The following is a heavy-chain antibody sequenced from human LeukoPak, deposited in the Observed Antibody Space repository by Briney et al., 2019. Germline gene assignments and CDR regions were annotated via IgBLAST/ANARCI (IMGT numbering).Heavy chain of an antibody. CDR1: GYSISSGYY. CDR3: ARVGGFGELSYYFDY. J-gene: IGHJ4*02. Sequence: SETLSLTCTVPGYSISSGYYWGWIRQPPGKGLEWIGSIYHSGSTYYNPSLKSRVTISVDTSKNQFSLKLSSVTAADTAVYYCARVGGFGELSYYFDYWGQGTLVTVSS. V-gene: IGHV4-38-2*02. CDR2: IYHSGST. D-gene: IGHD3-10*01.